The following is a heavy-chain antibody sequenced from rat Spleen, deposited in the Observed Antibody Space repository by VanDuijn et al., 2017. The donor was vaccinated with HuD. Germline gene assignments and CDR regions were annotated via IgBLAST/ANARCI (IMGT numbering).Heavy chain of an antibody. CDR3: ARSVFDY. CDR1: GFTFSDYN. V-gene: IGHV5-7*01. CDR2: ISNGGGNT. Sequence: EVQLMESGGGLVQPGRSLKLSCAASGFTFSDYNMAWVRQAPKKGLEWVATISNGGGNTYYRDSVKGRFTISRDNAKSTLYLQMDSLRSEDTATYYCARSVFDYWGQGVMVTVSS. J-gene: IGHJ2*01.